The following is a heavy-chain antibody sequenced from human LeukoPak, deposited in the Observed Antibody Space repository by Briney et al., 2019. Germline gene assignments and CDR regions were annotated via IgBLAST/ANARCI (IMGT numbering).Heavy chain of an antibody. CDR1: GGSISSYY. CDR2: IYYSGST. V-gene: IGHV4-59*01. J-gene: IGHJ3*02. Sequence: SETLSLTCSVSGGSISSYYWSWIRQPPGKGLEWIGYIYYSGSTNYNPSLKSRVTISVDTSKNQFSLKLSSVTAADTAVYYCARNIAYSSSEDDAFDIWGQGTMVTVSS. CDR3: ARNIAYSSSEDDAFDI. D-gene: IGHD6-13*01.